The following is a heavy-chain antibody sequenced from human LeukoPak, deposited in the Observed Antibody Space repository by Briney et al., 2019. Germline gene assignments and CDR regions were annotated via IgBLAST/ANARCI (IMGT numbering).Heavy chain of an antibody. J-gene: IGHJ4*02. D-gene: IGHD5-12*01. CDR2: INHSGST. Sequence: SETLSLTCAVYGGSFSGYYWSWIRQPPGKGLEWIGEINHSGSTNYNPSLKSRVTISVDTSKNQFSLKLSSVTAADTAVYYCARGSGDIVATITFHYWGQGTLVTVSS. CDR3: ARGSGDIVATITFHY. V-gene: IGHV4-34*01. CDR1: GGSFSGYY.